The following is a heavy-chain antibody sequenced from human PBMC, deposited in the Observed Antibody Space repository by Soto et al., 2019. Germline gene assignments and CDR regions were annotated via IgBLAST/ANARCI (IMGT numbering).Heavy chain of an antibody. J-gene: IGHJ4*02. CDR1: GGSISSTSYY. D-gene: IGHD3-3*01. V-gene: IGHV4-39*01. CDR3: ARTYYDFWSGYYTYYFDY. Sequence: SETLSLTCTVSGGSISSTSYYWGWIRQPPGKGLEWIGSIYYSGSTYYNPSLKSRVTISVDTSKNQFSLKLSSVTAADTAVYYCARTYYDFWSGYYTYYFDYWGQGTLVTV. CDR2: IYYSGST.